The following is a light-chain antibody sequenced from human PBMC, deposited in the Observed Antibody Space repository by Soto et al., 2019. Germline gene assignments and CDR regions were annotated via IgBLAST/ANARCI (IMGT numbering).Light chain of an antibody. Sequence: QSALTQPASVSGSPGQSITISCTGTNNDVGGYKLVSWYQQHPGKVPKVVIYEGSKRPSWVSNRLSGSRSGKTASLTISGLQTEDEADYYCCSYADNNTYVFGSGPRSPS. CDR3: CSYADNNTYV. CDR1: NNDVGGYKL. CDR2: EGS. J-gene: IGLJ1*01. V-gene: IGLV2-23*01.